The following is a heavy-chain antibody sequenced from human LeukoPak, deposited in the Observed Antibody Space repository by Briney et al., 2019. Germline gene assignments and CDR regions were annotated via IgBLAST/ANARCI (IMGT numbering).Heavy chain of an antibody. V-gene: IGHV4-39*07. CDR2: INHSGST. CDR3: ARAGSAGVVIRWVHYYYGMDV. J-gene: IGHJ6*02. D-gene: IGHD3-3*01. CDR1: GGSISSGGYY. Sequence: SETLSLTCTVSGGSISSGGYYWSWIRQPPGKGLEWIGEINHSGSTNYNPSLKSRVTISVDTSKDQFSLKLSSVTAADTAVYYCARAGSAGVVIRWVHYYYGMDVWGQGTTVTVSS.